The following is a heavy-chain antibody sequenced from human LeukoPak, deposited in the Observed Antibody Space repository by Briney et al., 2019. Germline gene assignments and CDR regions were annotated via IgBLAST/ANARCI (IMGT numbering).Heavy chain of an antibody. D-gene: IGHD6-13*01. CDR2: INPSGGST. V-gene: IGHV1-46*01. Sequence: ASVKVSCKASGYTFTSYGISWVRQAPGQGLEWMGIINPSGGSTSYAQKFQGRVTMTRDTSTSTVYMELSSLRSEDTAVYYCARDPYSTYLPSDYWGQGTLVTVSS. J-gene: IGHJ4*02. CDR1: GYTFTSYG. CDR3: ARDPYSTYLPSDY.